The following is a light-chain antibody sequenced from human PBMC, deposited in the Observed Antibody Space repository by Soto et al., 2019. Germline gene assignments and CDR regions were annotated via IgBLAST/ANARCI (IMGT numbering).Light chain of an antibody. V-gene: IGKV3-20*01. CDR1: QSVSSNY. CDR3: QQYGRSPRT. Sequence: EIVLTQSPGTLSLSPCDRATLSSSASQSVSSNYLAWYQQKHGQAPRLLIYGASSRATGVPDRFSGSGSGTDFTLTISRLEPEDFAVYYCQQYGRSPRTFGQGTKVDIK. J-gene: IGKJ1*01. CDR2: GAS.